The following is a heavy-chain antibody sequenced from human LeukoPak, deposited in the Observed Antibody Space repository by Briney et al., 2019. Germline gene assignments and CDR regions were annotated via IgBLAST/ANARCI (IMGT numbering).Heavy chain of an antibody. V-gene: IGHV3-30-3*01. CDR2: ISYDGSNK. J-gene: IGHJ4*02. D-gene: IGHD5-18*01. CDR1: GFTFSSYA. CDR3: ARDRGPGYSYGVLDY. Sequence: GRSLRLSCAASGFTFSSYAMHWVRQAPGKGLEWVAVISYDGSNKYYADSVKGRFTISRDNSKNTLYLQMNSLRAEDTAVYHCARDRGPGYSYGVLDYWGQGTLVTVSS.